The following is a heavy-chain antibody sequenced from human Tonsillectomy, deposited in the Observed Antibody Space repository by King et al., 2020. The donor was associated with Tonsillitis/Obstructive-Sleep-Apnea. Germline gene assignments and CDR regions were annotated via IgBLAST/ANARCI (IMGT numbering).Heavy chain of an antibody. CDR2: ISSSSTYI. CDR1: GFTFSSYS. V-gene: IGHV3-21*01. CDR3: ARESQPARIAARPALNWFDP. J-gene: IGHJ5*02. D-gene: IGHD6-6*01. Sequence: VQLVESGGGLVKPGGSLRLSCAASGFTFSSYSMNWVRQAPGKGLEWVSSISSSSTYIYYADSLKGRFTISRDNAKNSLYLQMNSLRAAYTAVYYCARESQPARIAARPALNWFDPWGQGTLVTVPS.